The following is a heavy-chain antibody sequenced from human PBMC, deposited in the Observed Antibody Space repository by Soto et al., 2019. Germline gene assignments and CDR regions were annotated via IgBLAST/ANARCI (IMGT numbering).Heavy chain of an antibody. Sequence: SGPPLVNPTQTLTQTYTFPGFSRSTSGVGVGWIRQPTGQAVEWLALIYWNYENRYSPSLTSRLTITKDTSKNQVVLTMTNMDPVDTATYYWAHRPSGWYLFDYWGQGTLVTVSS. CDR2: IYWNYEN. J-gene: IGHJ4*02. CDR1: GFSRSTSGVG. D-gene: IGHD6-19*01. CDR3: AHRPSGWYLFDY. V-gene: IGHV2-5*01.